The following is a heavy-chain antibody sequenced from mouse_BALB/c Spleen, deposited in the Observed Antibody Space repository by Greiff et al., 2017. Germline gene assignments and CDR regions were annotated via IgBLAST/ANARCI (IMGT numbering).Heavy chain of an antibody. Sequence: EVMLVESGAELVRSGASVKLSCTASGFNIKDYYMHWVKQRPEQGLEWIGWIDPENGDTEYAPKFQGKATMTADTSSNTAYLQLSSLTSEDTAVYYCTYITTVVAPYWYFDVWGAGTTVTVSS. CDR1: GFNIKDYY. D-gene: IGHD1-1*01. V-gene: IGHV14-4*02. J-gene: IGHJ1*01. CDR2: IDPENGDT. CDR3: TYITTVVAPYWYFDV.